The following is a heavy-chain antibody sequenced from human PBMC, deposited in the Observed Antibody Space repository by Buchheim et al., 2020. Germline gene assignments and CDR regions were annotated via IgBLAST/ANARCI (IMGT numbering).Heavy chain of an antibody. CDR1: GFTFSNYS. CDR2: IKQDGGDT. Sequence: EVQLVESGGGLVQPGGSLRLSCTASGFTFSNYSMTWVRQAPGKGLEWVANIKQDGGDTYYVDSVRGRFTISRDNAKNSLYLKMNSLGAEKTAEYYYANDRAVVAAARIVYWGQRTL. CDR3: ANDRAVVAAARIVY. D-gene: IGHD2-2*01. J-gene: IGHJ4*02. V-gene: IGHV3-7*01.